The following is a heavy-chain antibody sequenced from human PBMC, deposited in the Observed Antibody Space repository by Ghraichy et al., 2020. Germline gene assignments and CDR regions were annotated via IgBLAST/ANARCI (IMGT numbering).Heavy chain of an antibody. D-gene: IGHD3-10*01. Sequence: GGSLRLSCAASGFTFSSYAMSWVRQAPGKGLEWVSAISGSGGSTYYADSVKGRFTISRDNSKNTLYLQMNSLRAEDTAVYYCAKSPHYYGSGSYYNVDYWGQGSLVTVSS. CDR2: ISGSGGST. V-gene: IGHV3-23*01. J-gene: IGHJ4*02. CDR1: GFTFSSYA. CDR3: AKSPHYYGSGSYYNVDY.